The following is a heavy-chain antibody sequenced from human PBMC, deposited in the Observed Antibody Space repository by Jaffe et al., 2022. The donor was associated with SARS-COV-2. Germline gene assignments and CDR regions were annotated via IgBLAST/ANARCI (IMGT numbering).Heavy chain of an antibody. D-gene: IGHD2-15*01. J-gene: IGHJ6*02. CDR3: ARDRRGRYCSGGSCYEYYYGMDV. CDR2: IYHSGST. Sequence: QVQLQESGPGLVKPSGTLSLTCAVSGGSISSSNWWSWVRQPPGKGLEWIGEIYHSGSTNYNPSLKSRVTISVDKSKNQFSLKLSSVTAADTAVYYCARDRRGRYCSGGSCYEYYYGMDVWGQGTTVTVSS. V-gene: IGHV4-4*02. CDR1: GGSISSSNW.